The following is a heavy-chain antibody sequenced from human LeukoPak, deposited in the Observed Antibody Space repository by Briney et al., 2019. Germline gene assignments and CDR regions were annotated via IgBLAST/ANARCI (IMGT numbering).Heavy chain of an antibody. CDR1: GGSISSSSYY. J-gene: IGHJ6*02. D-gene: IGHD1-1*01. CDR2: IYYSGST. CDR3: ARQGTTEYYYYYYGMNV. Sequence: SETLSLTCTVSGGSISSSSYYWGWIRQPPGKGLEWIGSIYYSGSTYYNPSLKSRVTISVDTSKNQFSLKLSSVTAADTAVYYRARQGTTEYYYYYYGMNVWGQGTTVTVSS. V-gene: IGHV4-39*01.